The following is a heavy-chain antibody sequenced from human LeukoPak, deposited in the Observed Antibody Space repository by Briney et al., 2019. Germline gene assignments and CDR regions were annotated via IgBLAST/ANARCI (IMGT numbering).Heavy chain of an antibody. V-gene: IGHV1-18*01. Sequence: ASVKVSCKASGYTFTSYDINWVRQATGQGLEWMGWISAYNGNTNYAQKFQGRVTMTTDTSTSTAYMELRSLRSDDTAVYYCARRRYYGSGSYSDYWGQGTLVTVSS. D-gene: IGHD3-10*01. J-gene: IGHJ4*02. CDR2: ISAYNGNT. CDR3: ARRRYYGSGSYSDY. CDR1: GYTFTSYD.